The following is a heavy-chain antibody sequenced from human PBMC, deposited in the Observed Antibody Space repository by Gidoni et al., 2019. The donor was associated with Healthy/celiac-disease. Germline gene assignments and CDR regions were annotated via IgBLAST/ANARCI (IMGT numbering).Heavy chain of an antibody. CDR2: ISSSGSTI. CDR1: GCTYSDYD. V-gene: IGHV3-11*01. D-gene: IGHD2-2*01. CDR3: ARSRKHDIVVVPATYYYYYMDV. J-gene: IGHJ6*03. Sequence: QGQRVEAGGGLVKPGGSRRRSCAASGCTYSDYDKHWSRQAPGKGLGWVSYISSSGSTISSADSVKGRFTISRDNAKNSLYLQMNSLRAEDTAVYYCARSRKHDIVVVPATYYYYYMDVWGKGTTVTVSS.